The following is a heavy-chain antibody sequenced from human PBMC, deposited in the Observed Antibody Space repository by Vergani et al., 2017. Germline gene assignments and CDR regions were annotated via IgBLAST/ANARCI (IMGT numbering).Heavy chain of an antibody. Sequence: QVQLQESGPGLVRPSVTLSLTCTVSGGSLSGYYWNWIRQTPGEGLEVIGYVEDSGYFNYNPSLKTRVSMSSDTSNNQFSLMLSSVTVADTAVHYCAWSIVSRNPPDYFDNWGQGTLVTVSS. D-gene: IGHD1-14*01. CDR2: VEDSGYF. CDR3: AWSIVSRNPPDYFDN. CDR1: GGSLSGYY. J-gene: IGHJ4*02. V-gene: IGHV4-59*01.